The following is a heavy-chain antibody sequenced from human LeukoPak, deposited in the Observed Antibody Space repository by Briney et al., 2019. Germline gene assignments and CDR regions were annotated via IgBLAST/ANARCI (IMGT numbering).Heavy chain of an antibody. CDR2: ISGSGGST. V-gene: IGHV3-23*01. Sequence: GGSLRLSCAASGFTFSSYAMSWVRQAPGKGLGWVSAISGSGGSTYYADSVKGRFTISRDNTKNTLYLQMNSLRAEDTAVYYCAKDPADIVVVVAATAFDYWGQGTLVTVSS. D-gene: IGHD2-15*01. J-gene: IGHJ4*02. CDR1: GFTFSSYA. CDR3: AKDPADIVVVVAATAFDY.